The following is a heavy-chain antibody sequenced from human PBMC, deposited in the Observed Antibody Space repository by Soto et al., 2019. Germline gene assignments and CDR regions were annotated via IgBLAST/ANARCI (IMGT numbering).Heavy chain of an antibody. Sequence: EVQLVETGGGLIEPGGSLRLSCAASGFTVSSNYMSWVRQAPGKGLEWVSVIYSGGSTYYADSVKGRFTISRDNSKNTLYLQMNSLRAEDTAVYYCARGGGSYSGGYYFDYWGQGTLVTVSS. J-gene: IGHJ4*02. CDR3: ARGGGSYSGGYYFDY. CDR1: GFTVSSNY. CDR2: IYSGGST. V-gene: IGHV3-53*02. D-gene: IGHD1-26*01.